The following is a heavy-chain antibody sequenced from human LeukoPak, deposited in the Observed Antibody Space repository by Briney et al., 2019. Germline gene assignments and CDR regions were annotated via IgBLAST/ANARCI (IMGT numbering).Heavy chain of an antibody. D-gene: IGHD4-17*01. Sequence: ASVKVSCKASGYTFTSYGISWVRQAPGQGLEWMGWISAYNGNTNYAQKLQGRVTMTTDTSTSTAYMELRSLRSDDTAVYYCARGSDYGDDSGSWSMAFDIWGQGTMVTVSS. J-gene: IGHJ3*02. V-gene: IGHV1-18*01. CDR1: GYTFTSYG. CDR3: ARGSDYGDDSGSWSMAFDI. CDR2: ISAYNGNT.